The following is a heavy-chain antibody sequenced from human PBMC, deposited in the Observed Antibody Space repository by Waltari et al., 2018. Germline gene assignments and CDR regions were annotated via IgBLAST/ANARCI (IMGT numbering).Heavy chain of an antibody. J-gene: IGHJ1*01. CDR1: GGSTSTNHN. CDR2: MQYRGST. D-gene: IGHD4-17*01. CDR3: GRIAFGDEGGYFQH. Sequence: QLQLQESGPALVKPSETLSLTRPVSGGSTSTNHNWGWSRQAPGKGLEWMGNMQYRGSTFYNPSLKSRVMISLDTSKNQYSLRLSSVGAADTAVYFCGRIAFGDEGGYFQHWGQGTLVTVSS. V-gene: IGHV4-39*01.